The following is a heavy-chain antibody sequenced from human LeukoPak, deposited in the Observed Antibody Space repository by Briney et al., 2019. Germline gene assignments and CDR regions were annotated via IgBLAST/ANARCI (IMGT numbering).Heavy chain of an antibody. D-gene: IGHD3-10*01. J-gene: IGHJ4*02. CDR3: ARGSSQLYYFDY. Sequence: LSLTCTVSGGSISSSSYYWGWVRQAPGKGLEWISYTGIAGNTIYYADSVRGRFAISRDNAKKSLYLQMSSLRAEDTAVYYCARGSSQLYYFDYWGQGSLVTVSS. CDR1: GGSISSSSYY. V-gene: IGHV3-48*03. CDR2: TGIAGNTI.